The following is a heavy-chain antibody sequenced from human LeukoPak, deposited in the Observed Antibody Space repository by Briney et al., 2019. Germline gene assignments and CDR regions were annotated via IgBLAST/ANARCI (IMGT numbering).Heavy chain of an antibody. Sequence: GGSLRLSCAAFDFSFSDSTMSWVRQATGKGLEWVAKMKEDGSDEKCVDSVKGRFTISRDNAKNSLYLQMNSLRPEDTAVYFCVVGGAGGGYFPNWGQGSLVIVSS. CDR1: DFSFSDST. CDR3: VVGGAGGGYFPN. D-gene: IGHD3-16*01. V-gene: IGHV3-7*01. J-gene: IGHJ1*01. CDR2: MKEDGSDE.